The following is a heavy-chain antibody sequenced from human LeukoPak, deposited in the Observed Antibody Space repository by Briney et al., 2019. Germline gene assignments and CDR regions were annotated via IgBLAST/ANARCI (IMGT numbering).Heavy chain of an antibody. CDR2: INHSGST. D-gene: IGHD6-13*01. V-gene: IGHV4-34*09. J-gene: IGHJ5*02. CDR1: GGSFSGYY. Sequence: SETLSLTCAVYGGSFSGYYWSWIRQPPGKGLEWIGEINHSGSTYYNPSLKSRVTISVDTSKNQFSLNLSSVTAADTAVYYCARVARYSSSWYWFDPWGQGILVTVSS. CDR3: ARVARYSSSWYWFDP.